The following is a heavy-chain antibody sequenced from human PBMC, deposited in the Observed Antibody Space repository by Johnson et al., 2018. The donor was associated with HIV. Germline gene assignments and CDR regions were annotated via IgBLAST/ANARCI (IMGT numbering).Heavy chain of an antibody. CDR1: GFTVNSNY. J-gene: IGHJ3*02. CDR3: ARDRRYYDSSGYYHDAFDI. CDR2: IYSGGRT. Sequence: VQLVESGGGLVKPGGSLRLSCAASGFTVNSNYINWVRQAPGQGLECVSGIYSGGRTYYADSVKGRFTISRDNSKNTLYLQMNSLRAEDTAVYFCARDRRYYDSSGYYHDAFDIWGQGTMVTVSS. D-gene: IGHD3-22*01. V-gene: IGHV3-66*01.